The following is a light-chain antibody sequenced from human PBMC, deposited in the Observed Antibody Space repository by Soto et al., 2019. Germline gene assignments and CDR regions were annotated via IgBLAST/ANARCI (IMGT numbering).Light chain of an antibody. Sequence: QAVVTQEPSFSVSPGGTVTLTCGLSSVPVFTSSYPNWYQQTPGQAPRTLIFNTNTRSSGVPDRFSGSILGDKAALTITGAQADDDSYYYCLLYLGGGIWVFGGGTKVTVL. J-gene: IGLJ3*02. CDR1: SVPVFTSSY. V-gene: IGLV8-61*01. CDR2: NTN. CDR3: LLYLGGGIWV.